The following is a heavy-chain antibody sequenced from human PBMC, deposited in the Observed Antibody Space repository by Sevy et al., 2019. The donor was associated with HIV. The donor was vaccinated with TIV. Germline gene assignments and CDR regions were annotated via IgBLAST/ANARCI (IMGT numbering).Heavy chain of an antibody. CDR1: GASISSSGYY. D-gene: IGHD6-19*01. CDR2: INYTGIT. V-gene: IGHV4-39*01. CDR3: VGPKLTYINGWHYLDY. Sequence: SETLSLTCTVSGASISSSGYYWGWIRQPPGKGLEWIASINYTGITFYNPSLKSRVTISANTSKNQFSLRLSSVTAADKSIYFCVGPKLTYINGWHYLDYWGQGTEVTVSS. J-gene: IGHJ4*02.